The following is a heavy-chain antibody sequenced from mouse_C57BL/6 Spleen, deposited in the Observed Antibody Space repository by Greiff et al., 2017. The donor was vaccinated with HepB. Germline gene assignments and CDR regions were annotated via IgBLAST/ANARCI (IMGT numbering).Heavy chain of an antibody. J-gene: IGHJ2*01. D-gene: IGHD2-3*01. Sequence: VQLQQSGAELVRPGTSVKVSCKASGYAFTNYLIEWVKQRPGQGLEWIGVINPGSGGTNYNEKFKGKATLTADKSSSTAYMQLSSLTSEDSAVYFCARRGGGYSPFDYWGQGTTLTVSS. CDR2: INPGSGGT. CDR3: ARRGGGYSPFDY. CDR1: GYAFTNYL. V-gene: IGHV1-54*01.